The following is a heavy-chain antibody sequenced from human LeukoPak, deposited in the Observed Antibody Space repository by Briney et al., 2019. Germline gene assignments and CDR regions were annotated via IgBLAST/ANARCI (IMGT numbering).Heavy chain of an antibody. Sequence: PSETLSLTCTVSGGSISSYYWSWIRQPPGKGLEWIGYIYYGGSTNYNPSLQSRVTISVDTSKNQFSLKLSSVTAADTAVYYCARGIPLGAFDIWGQGTMVTVSS. CDR1: GGSISSYY. V-gene: IGHV4-59*01. CDR3: ARGIPLGAFDI. D-gene: IGHD3-16*01. J-gene: IGHJ3*02. CDR2: IYYGGST.